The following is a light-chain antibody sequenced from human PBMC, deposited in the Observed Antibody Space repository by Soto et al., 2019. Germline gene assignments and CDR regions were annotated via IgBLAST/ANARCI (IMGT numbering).Light chain of an antibody. J-gene: IGKJ4*01. CDR1: QSVLYSSTNENY. CDR3: HKYYAAQLT. V-gene: IGKV4-1*01. CDR2: WAS. Sequence: DIVMTQSPDSLAVSLGERATINCKSSQSVLYSSTNENYLAWYQHKPGQPPKVLISWASTRESGVPDRFSGSGSGTDFTLTISSLQAEDVAVYYCHKYYAAQLTFGGGTKVEI.